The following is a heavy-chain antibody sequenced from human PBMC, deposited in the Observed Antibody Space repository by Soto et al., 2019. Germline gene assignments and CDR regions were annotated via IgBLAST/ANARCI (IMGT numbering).Heavy chain of an antibody. Sequence: QVQLQESGPGLVKPSETLSLTCTVSGGSITRGGYYWSWIRQHPGKGLEWIGYIYNSGTTYYNPSLKSRVTISVDTSKNQFSLKLTSVTAADAAVYYCARDTAPWGQGTLVTVSS. V-gene: IGHV4-31*03. J-gene: IGHJ5*02. D-gene: IGHD4-17*01. CDR3: ARDTAP. CDR1: GGSITRGGYY. CDR2: IYNSGTT.